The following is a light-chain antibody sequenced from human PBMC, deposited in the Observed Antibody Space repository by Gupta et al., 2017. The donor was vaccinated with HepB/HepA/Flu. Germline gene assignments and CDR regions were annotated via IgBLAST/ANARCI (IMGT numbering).Light chain of an antibody. V-gene: IGLV2-14*03. J-gene: IGLJ1*01. CDR2: GVS. CDR1: SSDLGDYNY. Sequence: QSALTQPASVSGSPGQSITTSCTGTSSDLGDYNYVSWYQQHPGKAPKLMIYGVSNRPSGVSNRFSGSKSGSTASLTISGLQAEDEADYYCSSYTSSSSLGVFGTGTKVTVL. CDR3: SSYTSSSSLGV.